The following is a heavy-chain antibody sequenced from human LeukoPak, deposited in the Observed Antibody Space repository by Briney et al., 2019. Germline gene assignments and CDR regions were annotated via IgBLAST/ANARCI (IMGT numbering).Heavy chain of an antibody. V-gene: IGHV1-2*02. CDR3: ARDLSYSSGWYIARHDAFDI. Sequence: GASVKVSCEASGYTFTNYYMHWVRQAPGQGLEWMGWINPNSGGTNYAQKFQGRVTMTRDTSISTAYMELSRLRSDDTAVYYCARDLSYSSGWYIARHDAFDIWGQGTMVTVSS. J-gene: IGHJ3*02. D-gene: IGHD6-19*01. CDR2: INPNSGGT. CDR1: GYTFTNYY.